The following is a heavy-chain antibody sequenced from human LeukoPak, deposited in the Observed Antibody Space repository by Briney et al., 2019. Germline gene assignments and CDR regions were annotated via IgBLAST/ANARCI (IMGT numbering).Heavy chain of an antibody. CDR3: ARTPILLWFGEFNWFDP. D-gene: IGHD3-10*01. J-gene: IGHJ5*02. Sequence: ASVKVSCKASGYTFTSYGISWVRQAPGQGLEWMGWISAYNGNTNYAQKLQGRVTMTTDTSTCTAYMELRSLRSDDTAVYYCARTPILLWFGEFNWFDPWGQGTLVTVSS. CDR1: GYTFTSYG. V-gene: IGHV1-18*01. CDR2: ISAYNGNT.